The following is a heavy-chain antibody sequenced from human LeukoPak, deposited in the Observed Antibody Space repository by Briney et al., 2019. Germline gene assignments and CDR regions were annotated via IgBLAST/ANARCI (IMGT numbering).Heavy chain of an antibody. Sequence: GESLKISCKGSGYSLTSYWIGWVRQMPGKGLEGMWIIYPGDSHTRYSPSFQGNVTISADKSISTAYLEWSGLKASDKAMYYCARHSRGDYTPGGDAFDFWGLGTMVIVSS. D-gene: IGHD4-17*01. V-gene: IGHV5-51*01. J-gene: IGHJ3*01. CDR3: ARHSRGDYTPGGDAFDF. CDR1: GYSLTSYW. CDR2: IYPGDSHT.